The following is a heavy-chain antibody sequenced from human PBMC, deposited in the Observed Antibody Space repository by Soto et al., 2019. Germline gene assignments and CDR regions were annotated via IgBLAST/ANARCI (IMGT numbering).Heavy chain of an antibody. CDR3: ARDRDAFDI. J-gene: IGHJ3*02. CDR2: IWYDGSNK. Sequence: QGQLVESGGGVVQPGRSLRLSCAASGFTFSSYGMHWVRQAPGKGLEWVAVIWYDGSNKYYADSVKGRFTISRDSSKNTLYLQMNSLRAEDTAVYYCARDRDAFDIWGQGTMVTVSS. CDR1: GFTFSSYG. V-gene: IGHV3-33*01.